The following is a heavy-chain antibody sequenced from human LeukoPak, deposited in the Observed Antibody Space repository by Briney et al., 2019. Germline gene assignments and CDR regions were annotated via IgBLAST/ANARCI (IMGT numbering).Heavy chain of an antibody. Sequence: GGSLRLSCAASGFTFSSYWMSWVRQASGKGLEWVANINQDGRASYYVDSLKGRFTISRDNAKNSVYLQVDNLRAEDTAVYYCVRFGIRGVIDEFDFWGQGTLVTVSS. CDR2: INQDGRAS. CDR1: GFTFSSYW. CDR3: VRFGIRGVIDEFDF. V-gene: IGHV3-7*01. J-gene: IGHJ4*02. D-gene: IGHD3-10*01.